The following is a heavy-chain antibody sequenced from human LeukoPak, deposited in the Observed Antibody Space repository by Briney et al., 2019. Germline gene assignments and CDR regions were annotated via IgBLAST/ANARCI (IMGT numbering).Heavy chain of an antibody. Sequence: ASVKVSCKASGYTFTSYYMHWVRQAPGQGLEWMGIINPSGCSTSYAQKFQGRVTMTRDTSTSTVYIELSSLRSEDTAAYYCAREGAAAANYFDYWGQGTLVTVSS. J-gene: IGHJ4*02. D-gene: IGHD6-13*01. CDR1: GYTFTSYY. CDR3: AREGAAAANYFDY. V-gene: IGHV1-46*03. CDR2: INPSGCST.